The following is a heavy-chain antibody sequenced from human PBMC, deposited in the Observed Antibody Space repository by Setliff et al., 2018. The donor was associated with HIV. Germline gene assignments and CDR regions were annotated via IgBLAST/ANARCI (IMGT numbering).Heavy chain of an antibody. V-gene: IGHV3-49*03. J-gene: IGHJ4*02. D-gene: IGHD3-22*01. CDR1: GFTFGDYA. Sequence: PGGSLRLSCTASGFTFGDYALTWFRQVPGKGLEWIGFIRSKTDGGTTDYAAPVKGRFTISRDDSVNTLYLQMNSLKTEDTAVYFCMGYYDTSGYWGSHFDHWGQGTLVTVSS. CDR2: IRSKTDGGTT. CDR3: MGYYDTSGYWGSHFDH.